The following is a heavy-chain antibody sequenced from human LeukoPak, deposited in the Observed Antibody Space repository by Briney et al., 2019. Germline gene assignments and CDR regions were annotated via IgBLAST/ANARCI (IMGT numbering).Heavy chain of an antibody. CDR3: AKYRLKNLPFDY. V-gene: IGHV3-23*01. CDR1: GFTVNSYA. D-gene: IGHD1-26*01. Sequence: GGSLRLSCAVSGFTVNSYAMSWVRQPPGKGLEWVSGISGGGGTTYYADSVKGRFTISRDNSKNTLYLQMNSLRAEDTAVYYCAKYRLKNLPFDYWGQGTLVTVSS. J-gene: IGHJ4*02. CDR2: ISGGGGTT.